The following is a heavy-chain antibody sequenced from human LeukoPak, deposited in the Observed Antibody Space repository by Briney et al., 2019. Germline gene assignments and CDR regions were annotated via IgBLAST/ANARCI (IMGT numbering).Heavy chain of an antibody. D-gene: IGHD3-22*01. V-gene: IGHV1-18*01. Sequence: GASVKVSCKASGYTFTSYGISWVRQAPGQGLEWVGWISAYNGNTNYAQKLQGRVTMTTDTSTSTAYMELRSLRSDDTAVYYCARWPRATYSHDSSGYYLVLDYWGQGTLVTVSS. CDR2: ISAYNGNT. CDR3: ARWPRATYSHDSSGYYLVLDY. J-gene: IGHJ4*02. CDR1: GYTFTSYG.